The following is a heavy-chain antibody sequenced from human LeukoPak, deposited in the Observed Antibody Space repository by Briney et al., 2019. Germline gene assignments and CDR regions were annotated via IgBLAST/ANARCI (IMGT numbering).Heavy chain of an antibody. D-gene: IGHD4-23*01. Sequence: PGGSLRLSCAASGFTFSSYSMNWVRQAPGKGLEWVSSISSSSSYIYYADSVKGRFTISRDNAKNSLYLQMNSLRAEDTAVYYCARANSLLHLEIDYWGHGTLVTVSS. CDR1: GFTFSSYS. CDR3: ARANSLLHLEIDY. CDR2: ISSSSSYI. J-gene: IGHJ4*01. V-gene: IGHV3-21*01.